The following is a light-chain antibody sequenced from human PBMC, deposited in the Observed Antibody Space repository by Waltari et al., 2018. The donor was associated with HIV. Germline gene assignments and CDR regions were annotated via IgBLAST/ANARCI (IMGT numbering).Light chain of an antibody. CDR1: SSKIGNNY. CDR3: VTWAERSSGPVV. V-gene: IGLV1-47*01. Sequence: QSVLTQPPSASGTPGQRITISCSGSSSKIGNNYVHWYQHLPGTAPKLLIYRNNQRASGVPDRVAGSKSGTSASLAISGLRSEDEADYYCVTWAERSSGPVVFGGGTKVTVL. CDR2: RNN. J-gene: IGLJ2*01.